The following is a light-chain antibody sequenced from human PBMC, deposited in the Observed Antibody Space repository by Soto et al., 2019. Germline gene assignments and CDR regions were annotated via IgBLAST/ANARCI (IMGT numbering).Light chain of an antibody. CDR1: QSVSSN. Sequence: EIVMTQSPATLSVSPGERATLSCRASQSVSSNLAWYQQKPCQAPRLLIYGASTRATGIPARFSGSGSGTGVTRTISSLQSEDFAVYYCQQYNTWPPGGMSFGQGTKVEIK. V-gene: IGKV3-15*01. J-gene: IGKJ1*01. CDR3: QQYNTWPPGGMS. CDR2: GAS.